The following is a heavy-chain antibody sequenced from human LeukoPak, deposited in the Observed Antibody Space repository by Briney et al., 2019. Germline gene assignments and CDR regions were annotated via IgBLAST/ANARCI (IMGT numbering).Heavy chain of an antibody. D-gene: IGHD1-26*01. V-gene: IGHV3-43*01. J-gene: IGHJ6*03. CDR1: GFTFDDYT. CDR3: AKDSKGGHYYYMDV. Sequence: GGSLRLSCAASGFTFDDYTMHWVRQAPGKGLEWVSLISWDGGSTYYADSVKGRFTISRDNSKNSLYLQMNSLRTEDTALYYCAKDSKGGHYYYMDVWGKGTTVTISS. CDR2: ISWDGGST.